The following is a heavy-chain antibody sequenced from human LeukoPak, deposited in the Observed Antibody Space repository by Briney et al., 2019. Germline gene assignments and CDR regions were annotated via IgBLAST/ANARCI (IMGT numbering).Heavy chain of an antibody. D-gene: IGHD3-22*01. Sequence: SETLSLTCTVSGGSISSGDYYWSWIRQPPGKGLEWIGYIYYSGSTYYNPSLKSRVTISVDTSKNQFSLKLSSVTAADTAVYYCASTPLYSGYYRPGAFDIWGQGTMVTVSS. V-gene: IGHV4-30-4*01. CDR2: IYYSGST. J-gene: IGHJ3*02. CDR1: GGSISSGDYY. CDR3: ASTPLYSGYYRPGAFDI.